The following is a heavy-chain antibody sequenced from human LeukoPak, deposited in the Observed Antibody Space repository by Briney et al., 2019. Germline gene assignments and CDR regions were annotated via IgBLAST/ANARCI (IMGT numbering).Heavy chain of an antibody. CDR2: IHYSGST. J-gene: IGHJ4*02. V-gene: IGHV4-59*08. CDR1: GGSVRSYY. Sequence: SETLSLTCSVSGGSVRSYYWSWIRQPPGKGLEWIGYIHYSGSTNYNPSLKSRVIISIDTSKDEFSLKLSSVTAADTAVYYCAKSGLFYDFWSGQPVWGQGVLVTVSS. D-gene: IGHD3-3*01. CDR3: AKSGLFYDFWSGQPV.